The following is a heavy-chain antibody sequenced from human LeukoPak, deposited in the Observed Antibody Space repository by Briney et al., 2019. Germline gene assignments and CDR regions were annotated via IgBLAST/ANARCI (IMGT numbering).Heavy chain of an antibody. CDR3: ARRIRGFDY. CDR1: GGSFSSSSYY. V-gene: IGHV4-39*01. CDR2: IYYSGST. Sequence: SETLSLTCTVSGGSFSSSSYYWGWIRQPPGKGLEWIGSIYYSGSTYYNPPLKSRVAISVDTSKNQFSLKLSSVTAADTAVYYCARRIRGFDYWGQGTLVSVSS. J-gene: IGHJ4*02. D-gene: IGHD2-15*01.